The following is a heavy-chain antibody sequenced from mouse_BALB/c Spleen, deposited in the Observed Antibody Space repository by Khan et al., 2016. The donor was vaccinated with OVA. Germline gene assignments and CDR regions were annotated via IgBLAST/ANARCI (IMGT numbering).Heavy chain of an antibody. V-gene: IGHV2-6-1*01. Sequence: QVQLKESGPGLVAPSQSLSITCTISGFSLTNYGVHWVRQPPGKGLEWLVVIWSDGSTTYNSDLKSRLTISKDNSKSQVFLKMNSLQTDDPAMYFCARQPYYHYNIMDYWGQGTSVTVSS. CDR2: IWSDGST. D-gene: IGHD2-10*01. CDR1: GFSLTNYG. J-gene: IGHJ4*01. CDR3: ARQPYYHYNIMDY.